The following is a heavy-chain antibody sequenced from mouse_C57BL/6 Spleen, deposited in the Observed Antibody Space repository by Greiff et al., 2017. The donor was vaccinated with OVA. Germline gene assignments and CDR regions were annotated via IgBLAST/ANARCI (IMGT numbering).Heavy chain of an antibody. CDR1: GYTFTDYY. V-gene: IGHV1-26*01. CDR3: ARSLIYYYGSSSFDY. CDR2: INPNNGGT. D-gene: IGHD1-1*01. J-gene: IGHJ2*01. Sequence: VQLQQSGPELVKPGASVKISCKASGYTFTDYYMNWVKQSHGKSLEWIGDINPNNGGTSYNQKFKGKATLTVDKSSSTAYMELRSLTSEDSAVYYCARSLIYYYGSSSFDYWGQGTTLTVSS.